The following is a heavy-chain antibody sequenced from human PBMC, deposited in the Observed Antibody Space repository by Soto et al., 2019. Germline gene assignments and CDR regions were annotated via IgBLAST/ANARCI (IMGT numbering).Heavy chain of an antibody. CDR2: ISGYNGNT. V-gene: IGHV1-18*01. CDR1: GYTFTSYG. J-gene: IGHJ6*02. D-gene: IGHD2-8*01. CDR3: GRVYPYSVVMISTTLHYYYGMDV. Sequence: ASVKVSCKASGYTFTSYGISWVRQAPGQGLEWMGWISGYNGNTNYVQKLQGRVTMTTDTSTSTAYMELRSLRSDDTAVYYCGRVYPYSVVMISTTLHYYYGMDVWGQGTTVTVS.